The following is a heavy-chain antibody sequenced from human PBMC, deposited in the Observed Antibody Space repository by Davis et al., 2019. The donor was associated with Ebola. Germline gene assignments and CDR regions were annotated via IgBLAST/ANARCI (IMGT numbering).Heavy chain of an antibody. Sequence: PSETLSLTCTVSGGSISSHYWGWIRQPPGKGLEWIGSIYHSGSTYYNPSLKSRVTISVDTSKNQFSLKLSSVTAADTAVYYCARDDRTVTTEGWFDPWGQGTLVTVSS. D-gene: IGHD4-17*01. J-gene: IGHJ5*02. V-gene: IGHV4-38-2*02. CDR3: ARDDRTVTTEGWFDP. CDR1: GGSISSHY. CDR2: IYHSGST.